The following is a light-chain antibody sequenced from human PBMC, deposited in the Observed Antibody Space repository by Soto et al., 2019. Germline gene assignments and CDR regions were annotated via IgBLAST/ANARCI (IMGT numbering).Light chain of an antibody. J-gene: IGLJ2*01. CDR2: EGS. Sequence: QSALTQPASVSGSPGQSITISCTGTSSDVGSYSLVSWYQHHPGKAPKLMIYEGSNRPSGVSNRFSGSKSGNTASLTISGLQAEDEADYHCSSYAGAVVFGGGTTLTVL. CDR1: SSDVGSYSL. CDR3: SSYAGAVV. V-gene: IGLV2-23*01.